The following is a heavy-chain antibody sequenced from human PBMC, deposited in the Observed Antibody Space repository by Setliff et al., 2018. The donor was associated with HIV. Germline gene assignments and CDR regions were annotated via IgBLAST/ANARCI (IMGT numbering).Heavy chain of an antibody. V-gene: IGHV3-21*01. CDR2: ISSSSTYI. CDR3: ASPVFYGGNSS. Sequence: TFSTYTMNWVRQAPGKGLEWVSSISSSSTYIYYADSVKGRFTISRDNAKNSLYLQMNSLRAEDTAVYYCASPVFYGGNSSWGQGTLVTVSS. D-gene: IGHD4-17*01. CDR1: TFSTYT. J-gene: IGHJ5*02.